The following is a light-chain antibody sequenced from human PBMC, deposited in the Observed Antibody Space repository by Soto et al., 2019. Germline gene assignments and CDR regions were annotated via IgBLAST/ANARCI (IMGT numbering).Light chain of an antibody. V-gene: IGKV1-39*01. Sequence: DIHMTQSPSSLSASVGDRVTITCRASQSISNYLNWYQQKPGKAPNLLIYIASNLHSGVPSRFSGSGYGTDFTLTISSLQPEDFATYYSQQSYSTPYTFGQGTKVDIK. J-gene: IGKJ2*01. CDR3: QQSYSTPYT. CDR1: QSISNY. CDR2: IAS.